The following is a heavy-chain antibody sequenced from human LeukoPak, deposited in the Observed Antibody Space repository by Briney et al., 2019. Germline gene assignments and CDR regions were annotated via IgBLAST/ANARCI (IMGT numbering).Heavy chain of an antibody. CDR3: ARGAWFFKATSHGYFQH. CDR1: GGSFSGYY. J-gene: IGHJ1*01. V-gene: IGHV4-34*01. Sequence: SETLSLTCAVYGGSFSGYYWSWIRQPPGKGLEWIGEINHSGSTNYNPSLKSRVTISVDTSKNQFSLKLSSVTAADTAVYYCARGAWFFKATSHGYFQHWGQGTLVTVSS. D-gene: IGHD3-9*01. CDR2: INHSGST.